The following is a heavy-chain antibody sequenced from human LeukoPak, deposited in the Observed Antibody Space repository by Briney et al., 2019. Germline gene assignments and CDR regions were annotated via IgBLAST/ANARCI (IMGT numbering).Heavy chain of an antibody. J-gene: IGHJ5*02. CDR1: GFTFSSYG. V-gene: IGHV3-33*06. CDR2: IWYDGSNK. CDR3: AKATSDIWLDP. Sequence: PGGSLRLFCAASGFTFSSYGMHWVRQAPGKGLEWVAVIWYDGSNKYYADSVKGRFTISRDNSKNTLYLQMNSLRAEDTAVYYCAKATSDIWLDPWGQGTLVTVSS.